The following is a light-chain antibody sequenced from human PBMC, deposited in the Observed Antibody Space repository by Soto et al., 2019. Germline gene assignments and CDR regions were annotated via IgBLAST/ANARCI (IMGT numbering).Light chain of an antibody. J-gene: IGLJ1*01. CDR3: SSYAGSNNLGV. Sequence: HCVRTQPPSASGTPGQTVTISCSGSSFNIGFNYVYWYQQLPGMAPKLLIHSNDERPSGVPDRFSGSKSGNTASLTVSGLQAEDEADYYCSSYAGSNNLGVFGTGTKVTVL. CDR1: SFNIGFNY. CDR2: SND. V-gene: IGLV1-47*02.